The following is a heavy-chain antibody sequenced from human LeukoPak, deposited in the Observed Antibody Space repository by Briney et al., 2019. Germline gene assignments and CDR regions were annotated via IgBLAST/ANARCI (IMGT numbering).Heavy chain of an antibody. J-gene: IGHJ4*02. V-gene: IGHV3-66*01. D-gene: IGHD6-19*01. CDR1: GFTVSSNY. Sequence: GGSLRLSCAASGFTVSSNYMSWVRQAPGKGLEWVSVIYSGGSTYYADSVKGRFTISRDNSKNTLYVQMNSLRVEDTAVYYCAKDQGSGCFDYWGQGTLVTVSS. CDR3: AKDQGSGCFDY. CDR2: IYSGGST.